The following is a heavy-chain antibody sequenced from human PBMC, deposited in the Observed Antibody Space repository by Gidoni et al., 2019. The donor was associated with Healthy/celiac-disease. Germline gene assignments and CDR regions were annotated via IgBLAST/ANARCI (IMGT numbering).Heavy chain of an antibody. CDR3: ARHGVRSGLTPPYYYYYGMDV. J-gene: IGHJ6*02. D-gene: IGHD3-3*01. V-gene: IGHV5-51*01. CDR2: IYPGDSDT. CDR1: GYSFTSYW. Sequence: EVQLVHSGAEVKKPGAALKISCKGSGYSFTSYWIGWGRQMPWKGLERMGIIYPGDSDTRYSPSYQGQVTISGEKASSTAYMEWSSMKASDTAMYYCARHGVRSGLTPPYYYYYGMDVWGQGTTVTVSS.